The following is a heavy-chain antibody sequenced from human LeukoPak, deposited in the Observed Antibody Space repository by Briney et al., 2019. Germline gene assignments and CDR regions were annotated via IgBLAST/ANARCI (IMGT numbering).Heavy chain of an antibody. V-gene: IGHV1-69*19. D-gene: IGHD3-9*01. Sequence: EASVKVSCKASGGTFSSYAISWVRQAPGQGLEWMGGIIPIFGTANYAQKFQGRVTITADESTSTAYMELSSLRSEDTAVYYCARGGDYYDITIWGQGTLVTVSS. CDR1: GGTFSSYA. CDR2: IIPIFGTA. CDR3: ARGGDYYDITI. J-gene: IGHJ4*02.